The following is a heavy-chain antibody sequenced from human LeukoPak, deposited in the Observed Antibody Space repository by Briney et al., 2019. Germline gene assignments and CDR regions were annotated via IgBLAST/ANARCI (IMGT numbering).Heavy chain of an antibody. CDR3: ASNSQPGYGLNY. Sequence: GASVKVSCKASGYTFTSYYMHWVRQAPGQGLEWMGIINPSGGSTSYAQKFQGRVTMTRDTSTSTVYMELSSLRSEDTAVYYCASNSQPGYGLNYWGLGTLVTVSS. CDR2: INPSGGST. D-gene: IGHD1-14*01. V-gene: IGHV1-46*01. CDR1: GYTFTSYY. J-gene: IGHJ4*02.